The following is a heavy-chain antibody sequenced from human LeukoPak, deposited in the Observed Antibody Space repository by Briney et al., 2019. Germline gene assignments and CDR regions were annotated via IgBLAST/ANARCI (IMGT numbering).Heavy chain of an antibody. Sequence: SETLSLTCAVYGGSFSGYYWSWIRQPPGKGLEWIAEIHHSGSTNYNPSLKSRVTISIDTSKNQFSLKLSSVTAADTAVYYCARSDYGSGNYYWSLDYWGQGTLVTVSS. CDR2: IHHSGST. CDR3: ARSDYGSGNYYWSLDY. D-gene: IGHD3-10*01. CDR1: GGSFSGYY. V-gene: IGHV4-34*01. J-gene: IGHJ4*02.